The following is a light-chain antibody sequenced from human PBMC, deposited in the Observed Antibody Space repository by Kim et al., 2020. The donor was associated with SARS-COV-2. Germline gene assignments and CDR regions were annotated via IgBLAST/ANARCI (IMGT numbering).Light chain of an antibody. J-gene: IGKJ1*01. CDR1: QSVSSSY. V-gene: IGKV3-20*01. Sequence: PGKRDTHSGRASQSVSSSYLAWYQQKPGQAPRLLSYGASSRATGIPDRFSGSGSGTDFTLTISRLEPEDFAVYYCQQYGSSPWTFGQGTKVDIK. CDR2: GAS. CDR3: QQYGSSPWT.